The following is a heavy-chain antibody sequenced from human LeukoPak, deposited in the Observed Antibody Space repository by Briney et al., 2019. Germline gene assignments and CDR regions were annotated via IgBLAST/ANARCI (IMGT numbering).Heavy chain of an antibody. CDR1: GFTFSSYG. CDR3: ARGGPTVTTPYYFDY. J-gene: IGHJ4*02. Sequence: GGSLRLSCAASGFTFSSYGMHWVRQAPGKGLEWVAVIWYDGSNKYYADSVKGRFTISGDNSKNTLYLQMNSLRAEDTAVYYCARGGPTVTTPYYFDYWGQGTLVTVSS. CDR2: IWYDGSNK. V-gene: IGHV3-33*01. D-gene: IGHD4-11*01.